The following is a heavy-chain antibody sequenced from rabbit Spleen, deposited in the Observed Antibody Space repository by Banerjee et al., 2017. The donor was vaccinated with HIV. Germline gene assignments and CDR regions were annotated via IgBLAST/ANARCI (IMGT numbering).Heavy chain of an antibody. CDR3: ARDSASSFSSYGMDL. Sequence: QQQLEESGGGLVKPEGSLTLTCTASGFSFSSSDYICWVRQAPGKGLEWIACIYAGSSGFVGATYYATWPIGRFTVSKTSSTTVILQMTSLTAADTATYFCARDSASSFSSYGMDLWGPGTLVTVS. CDR2: IYAGSSGFVGAT. J-gene: IGHJ6*01. D-gene: IGHD8-1*01. CDR1: GFSFSSSDY. V-gene: IGHV1S45*01.